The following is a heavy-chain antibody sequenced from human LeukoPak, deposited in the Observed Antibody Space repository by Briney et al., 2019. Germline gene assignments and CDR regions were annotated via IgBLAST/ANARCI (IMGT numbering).Heavy chain of an antibody. CDR3: ARDKSGGLRLPHFDY. V-gene: IGHV3-48*04. Sequence: GGSLRLSCAASGFTFSSYSMNWVRQAPGKGLEWVSYISSSSSTIYYADSVKGRFTISRDNAKNSLYLQMNSLRAEDTAVYYCARDKSGGLRLPHFDYWGQGTLVTVSS. CDR1: GFTFSSYS. CDR2: ISSSSSTI. D-gene: IGHD5-12*01. J-gene: IGHJ4*02.